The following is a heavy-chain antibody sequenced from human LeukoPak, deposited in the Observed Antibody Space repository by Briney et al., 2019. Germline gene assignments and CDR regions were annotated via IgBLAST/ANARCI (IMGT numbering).Heavy chain of an antibody. J-gene: IGHJ4*02. CDR1: GYTFTNYG. D-gene: IGHD5-18*01. CDR2: ISAHNGNT. Sequence: ASVKVSCKTSGYTFTNYGIAWVRQAPGQGLEWVGWISAHNGNTNYAQKVQGRVTMTTDTSTTTAYLELRSLRSDDTAVYYCARDAADTVRGGDYWGQGTLVTVSS. CDR3: ARDAADTVRGGDY. V-gene: IGHV1-18*01.